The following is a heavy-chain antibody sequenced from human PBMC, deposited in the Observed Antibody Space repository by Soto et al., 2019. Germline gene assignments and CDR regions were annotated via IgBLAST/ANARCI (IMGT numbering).Heavy chain of an antibody. V-gene: IGHV5-51*01. CDR1: GYSFTSYW. D-gene: IGHD5-12*01. CDR2: IYPGDSDT. J-gene: IGHJ6*02. Sequence: GESLKISCKGSGYSFTSYWIGWVRQMPGKGLEWMGIIYPGDSDTRYSPSFQGQVTISADKSISTAYLQWSSLKASDTAMYYCARLRNVATLTGNYYYYYGMDVWGQGTTVTVSS. CDR3: ARLRNVATLTGNYYYYYGMDV.